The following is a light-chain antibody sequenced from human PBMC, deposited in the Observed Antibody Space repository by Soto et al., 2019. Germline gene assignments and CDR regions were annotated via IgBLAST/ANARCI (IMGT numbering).Light chain of an antibody. V-gene: IGKV3-11*01. CDR3: QQRSNWPLIT. CDR1: QSVSSY. J-gene: IGKJ5*01. CDR2: DAS. Sequence: EIVCTQSPPTLSFSALEIATLSCRASQSVSSYLAWYQQKPGQAPRLLIYDASNRATGIPARFSGSGSGTDFTLTISSLEPEHFAVYYCQQRSNWPLITFGQGTRLEI.